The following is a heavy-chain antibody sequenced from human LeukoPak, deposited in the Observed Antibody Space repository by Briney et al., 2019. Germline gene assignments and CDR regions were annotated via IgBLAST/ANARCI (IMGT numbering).Heavy chain of an antibody. J-gene: IGHJ3*02. D-gene: IGHD3-22*01. V-gene: IGHV1-69*10. CDR3: ASFRQVEYYYDSSGYLDAFDI. Sequence: ASVKVSCKAFGGIFSDYALNWVRQAPGQGLEWMGVFIPVLGTANSTQNFQDRVSITADISTHTVYMELSSLRSDDTAVYYCASFRQVEYYYDSSGYLDAFDIWGQGTMVTVSS. CDR2: FIPVLGTA. CDR1: GGIFSDYA.